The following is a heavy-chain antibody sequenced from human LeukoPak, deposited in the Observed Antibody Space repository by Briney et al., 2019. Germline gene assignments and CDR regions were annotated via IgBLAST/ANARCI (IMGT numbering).Heavy chain of an antibody. CDR3: ARKGSGSNYFDY. D-gene: IGHD3-10*01. CDR2: IYHSGST. Sequence: SETLSLTCTVSGGSISSNGYYWGWIRQPPGKGLEWIGSIYHSGSTYYNPSLKSRVTISVDTSKNQFSLKLSSVTAADTAVYYCARKGSGSNYFDYWGQGTLVTVSS. CDR1: GGSISSNGYY. J-gene: IGHJ4*02. V-gene: IGHV4-39*07.